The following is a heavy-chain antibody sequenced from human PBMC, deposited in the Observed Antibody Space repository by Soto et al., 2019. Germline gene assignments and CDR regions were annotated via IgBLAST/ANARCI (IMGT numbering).Heavy chain of an antibody. J-gene: IGHJ4*02. CDR3: AKDRSSGWYEAPDIYY. D-gene: IGHD6-19*01. Sequence: GGSLRLSCAASGFTFSSYGMHWVRQAPGKGLEWVAVISYDGSNKYYADSVKGRFTISRDNSKNTLYLQMNSLRAEDTAVYYCAKDRSSGWYEAPDIYYWGQGTLVTVSS. CDR1: GFTFSSYG. CDR2: ISYDGSNK. V-gene: IGHV3-30*18.